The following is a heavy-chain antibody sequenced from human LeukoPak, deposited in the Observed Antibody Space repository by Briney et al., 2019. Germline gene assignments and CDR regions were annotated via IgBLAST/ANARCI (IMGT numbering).Heavy chain of an antibody. CDR1: GGSFSGYY. J-gene: IGHJ4*02. CDR3: ARQADSSGYYRRRYYFDY. V-gene: IGHV4-34*01. CDR2: INHSGST. Sequence: SETLSLTCAVYGGSFSGYYWSWIRQPPGKGLEWIGEINHSGSTNYNPSLKSRVTISVDTSKNQFSLKLSSVTAADTAVYYCARQADSSGYYRRRYYFDYWGQGTLVTVSS. D-gene: IGHD3-22*01.